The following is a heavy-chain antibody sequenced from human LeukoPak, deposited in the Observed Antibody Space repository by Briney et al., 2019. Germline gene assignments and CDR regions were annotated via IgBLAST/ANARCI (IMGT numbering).Heavy chain of an antibody. Sequence: SETLSLTCTVSGGSFSSGGYYWSWIRQHPGKGLEWIGYIYYSGRTYYNPSLKSRVTISVDTSKNQFSLKLSSVTAADTAVYHCAKVRDGDYGYIGFDPWGQGTLVTVSS. CDR2: IYYSGRT. V-gene: IGHV4-31*03. CDR1: GGSFSSGGYY. CDR3: AKVRDGDYGYIGFDP. D-gene: IGHD4-17*01. J-gene: IGHJ5*02.